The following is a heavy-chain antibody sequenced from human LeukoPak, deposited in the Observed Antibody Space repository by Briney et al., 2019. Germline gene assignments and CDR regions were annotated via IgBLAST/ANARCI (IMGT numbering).Heavy chain of an antibody. D-gene: IGHD2-2*01. V-gene: IGHV1-69*13. CDR1: GGTFSSYA. CDR3: ARGYCTSTRCYWSFDY. J-gene: IGHJ4*02. CDR2: IIPIFGTA. Sequence: GASVKVSCKASGGTFSSYAISWVRQAPGQGLEWMGGIIPIFGTANYAQKFQGRVTITADESTSTAYMELSSLRSEDTAVYYCARGYCTSTRCYWSFDYWGQGTLVTVSS.